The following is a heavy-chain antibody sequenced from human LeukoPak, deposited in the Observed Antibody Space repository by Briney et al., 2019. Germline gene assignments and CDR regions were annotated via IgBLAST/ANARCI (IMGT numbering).Heavy chain of an antibody. Sequence: GESLKISCKASGYSFTTYWIGLVRQMPGKGLEWMGIIYPGDSEKRYSPSFQGQVTISADKSISTAYLQWSSLKASDSAMYYCARPSIVGTTAAFDYWGQGTLVTVSS. CDR2: IYPGDSEK. D-gene: IGHD1-26*01. CDR1: GYSFTTYW. V-gene: IGHV5-51*01. J-gene: IGHJ4*02. CDR3: ARPSIVGTTAAFDY.